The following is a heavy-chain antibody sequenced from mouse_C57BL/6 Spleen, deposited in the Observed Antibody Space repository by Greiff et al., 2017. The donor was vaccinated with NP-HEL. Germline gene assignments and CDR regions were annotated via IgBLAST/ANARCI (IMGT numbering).Heavy chain of an antibody. CDR1: GFTFSDFY. J-gene: IGHJ2*01. Sequence: EVKLVESGGGLVQSGRSLRLSCATSGFTFSDFYMEWVRQAPGKGLEWIAASRNKANDYTTEYSASVKGRFIVSRDTSQSILYLQMNALRAEDTAIYYCARDGRGLDYWGQGTTLTVSS. CDR3: ARDGRGLDY. V-gene: IGHV7-1*01. CDR2: SRNKANDYTT. D-gene: IGHD3-3*01.